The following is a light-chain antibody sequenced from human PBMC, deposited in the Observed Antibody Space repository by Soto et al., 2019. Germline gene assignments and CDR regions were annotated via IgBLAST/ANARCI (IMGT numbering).Light chain of an antibody. CDR2: DAS. CDR3: QQYDNLPG. J-gene: IGKJ3*01. V-gene: IGKV1-33*01. Sequence: IQMTQSPSSLSASVGDRVTITCQASQDISNYLNWYQQKPGKAPKLLIYDASNLETGVPSRFSGSGSGTDFTFTISSLQPEDIATYYCQQYDNLPGFGAGTKVDIK. CDR1: QDISNY.